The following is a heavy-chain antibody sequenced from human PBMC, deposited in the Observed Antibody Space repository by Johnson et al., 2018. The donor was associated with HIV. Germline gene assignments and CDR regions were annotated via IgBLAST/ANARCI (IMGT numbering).Heavy chain of an antibody. V-gene: IGHV3-20*04. CDR1: GFTFDDYG. CDR2: INWNGGST. J-gene: IGHJ3*02. Sequence: EQLVESGGGVVRPGGALRLACVASGFTFDDYGMSWVRQAPGKGLQWVSGINWNGGSTGYADSVKGRFTISRDNAKNFLYLQMNSLRAEDTALCYCARDISGWYPGAFDIWGQGTMVTVSS. CDR3: ARDISGWYPGAFDI. D-gene: IGHD6-19*01.